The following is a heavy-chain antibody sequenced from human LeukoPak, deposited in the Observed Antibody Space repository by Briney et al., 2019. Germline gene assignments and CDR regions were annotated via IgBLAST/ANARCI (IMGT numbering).Heavy chain of an antibody. CDR1: GFTFNNYW. Sequence: QPGGSLRLSCAASGFTFNNYWIHWVRQVPGKGLVWVSRINNDGSSASYVDSVKGRFTISRDNAKNTLFLQMNSLRAEDTAVYYCARRGTGHGMDVWGHGTTVIVSS. D-gene: IGHD1-1*01. CDR3: ARRGTGHGMDV. CDR2: INNDGSSA. V-gene: IGHV3-74*01. J-gene: IGHJ6*02.